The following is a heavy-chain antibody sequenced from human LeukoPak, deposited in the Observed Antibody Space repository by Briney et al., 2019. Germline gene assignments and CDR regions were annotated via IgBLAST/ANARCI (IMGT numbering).Heavy chain of an antibody. CDR1: GGSISSYY. CDR2: IYYSGST. D-gene: IGHD3-3*01. CDR3: ARGSDCFDY. J-gene: IGHJ4*02. V-gene: IGHV4-59*01. Sequence: SETLSLTCTVSGGSISSYYWSWLRQPPGKGLEWIGYIYYSGSTNYNPSLKSRVTISVDTSKNQFSLKLSSVTAADTAVYYCARGSDCFDYWGQGTLVTVSS.